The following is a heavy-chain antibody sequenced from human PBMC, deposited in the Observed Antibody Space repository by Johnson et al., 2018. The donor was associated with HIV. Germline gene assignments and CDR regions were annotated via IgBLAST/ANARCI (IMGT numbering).Heavy chain of an antibody. D-gene: IGHD3-3*01. Sequence: EVQLVESGGGLVQPGGSLRLSCAASGFTFITYAVHWVRQAPGKGLEYVSGISANGGSTYYANYVKGRFTTSRDNSKDTLYLKMKKLRGEDTAVYYCAMEIRITGFGVGFGAFDIWGQGTMVTVSS. V-gene: IGHV3-64*01. CDR2: ISANGGST. CDR1: GFTFITYA. J-gene: IGHJ3*02. CDR3: AMEIRITGFGVGFGAFDI.